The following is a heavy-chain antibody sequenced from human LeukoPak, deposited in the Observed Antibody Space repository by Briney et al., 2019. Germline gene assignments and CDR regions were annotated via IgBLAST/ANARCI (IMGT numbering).Heavy chain of an antibody. CDR3: ARHRNWGLKNYYYYMDV. D-gene: IGHD7-27*01. CDR2: IYYSGST. CDR1: GGSISSYY. V-gene: IGHV4-39*01. Sequence: SETLSLTCTVSGGSISSYYWSWIRQPPGKGLEWIGSIYYSGSTYYNPSLKSRVTISVDTSKNQFSLKLSSVTAADTAVYYCARHRNWGLKNYYYYMDVWGKGTTVTISS. J-gene: IGHJ6*03.